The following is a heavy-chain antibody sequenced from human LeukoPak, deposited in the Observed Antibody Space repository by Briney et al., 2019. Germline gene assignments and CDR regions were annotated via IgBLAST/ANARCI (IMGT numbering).Heavy chain of an antibody. Sequence: SSETLSLTRTVSGGSISSYYWSWIRQPPGKGLEWIGYIYYSGSTNYNPSLKSRVTISVDTSKNQFSLKLSSVTAADTAVYYCARDSPYYDSSGYQGSFDIWGQGTMVTVSS. V-gene: IGHV4-59*01. CDR2: IYYSGST. CDR1: GGSISSYY. CDR3: ARDSPYYDSSGYQGSFDI. D-gene: IGHD3-22*01. J-gene: IGHJ3*02.